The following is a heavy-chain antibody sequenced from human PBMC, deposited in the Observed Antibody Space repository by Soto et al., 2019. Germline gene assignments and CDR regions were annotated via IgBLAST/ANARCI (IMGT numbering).Heavy chain of an antibody. CDR2: ITGGSGFT. D-gene: IGHD1-26*01. CDR1: GFTFSTFA. V-gene: IGHV3-23*01. CDR3: AKSGPTNYFDF. J-gene: IGHJ4*02. Sequence: LRLSCAASGFTFSTFAMNWVRRAPGKGLEWVSGITGGSGFTFYADSVKGRFTISRDDSENTLFLQMSSLRAEDTAKYYCAKSGPTNYFDFWGQGTLVTVS.